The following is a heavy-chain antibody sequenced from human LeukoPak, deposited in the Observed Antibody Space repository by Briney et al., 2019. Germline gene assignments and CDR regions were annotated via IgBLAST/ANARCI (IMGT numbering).Heavy chain of an antibody. V-gene: IGHV1-18*01. CDR3: ARANSGEYYYYYYGMDV. J-gene: IGHJ6*02. Sequence: ASVKVSCKASGYTFTSYGISWVRRAPGQGLEWMGWISAYNGNTNYAQKLQGRVTMTTDTSTSTAYMELRSLRSDDTAVYYCARANSGEYYYYYYGMDVWGQGTTVTVSS. CDR1: GYTFTSYG. D-gene: IGHD2-21*01. CDR2: ISAYNGNT.